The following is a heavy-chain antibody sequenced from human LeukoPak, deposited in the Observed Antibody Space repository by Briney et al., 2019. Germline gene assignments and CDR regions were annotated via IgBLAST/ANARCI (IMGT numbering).Heavy chain of an antibody. D-gene: IGHD6-19*01. J-gene: IGHJ4*02. CDR1: GGSMSPYH. CDR3: ARAVSGRFDY. V-gene: IGHV4-59*08. CDR2: IYYSGST. Sequence: SETLSLTCAVSGGSMSPYHWGWIRQPPGKGLEWTGYIYYSGSTNYNPSLKSRVTISVDTSENQFSLKLSSVTAADTAIYYCARAVSGRFDYWGQGTLVTVSS.